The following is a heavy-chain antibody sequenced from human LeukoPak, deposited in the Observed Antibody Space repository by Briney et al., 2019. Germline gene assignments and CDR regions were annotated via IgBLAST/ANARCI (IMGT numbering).Heavy chain of an antibody. J-gene: IGHJ4*02. CDR1: GFTFSTYA. D-gene: IGHD3-10*01. V-gene: IGHV3-48*03. Sequence: GGSLRLSCAASGFTFSTYAMHWVRQAPGKGLEWVSYISSSGSTIYYADSVKGRFTISRDNAKNSLYLQMNSLRAEDTAVYYCARFYGSGYPIDYWGQGTLVTVSS. CDR2: ISSSGSTI. CDR3: ARFYGSGYPIDY.